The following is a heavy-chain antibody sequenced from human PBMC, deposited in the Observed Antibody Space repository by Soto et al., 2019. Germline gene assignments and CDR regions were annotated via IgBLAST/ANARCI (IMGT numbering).Heavy chain of an antibody. J-gene: IGHJ4*02. D-gene: IGHD2-15*01. CDR1: GFPFSSYG. V-gene: IGHV3-30*03. CDR2: ISYVGSNK. CDR3: AGGQYYFDY. Sequence: QVQLVEPGGGGVQPGRSLRLSCAASGFPFSSYGMHWVRQAPGKGLEWVAHISYVGSNKHYTDSVRGRFTIFRDNSKNMLYMQMSSLRAEEAVVYYCAGGQYYFDYCGQGTRVSVS.